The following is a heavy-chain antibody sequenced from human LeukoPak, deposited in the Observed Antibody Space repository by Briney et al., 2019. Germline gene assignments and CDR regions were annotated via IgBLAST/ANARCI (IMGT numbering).Heavy chain of an antibody. CDR3: TTLSGYSYGYYYYYYMDV. CDR2: IKRKTDGGTT. V-gene: IGHV3-15*01. J-gene: IGHJ6*03. Sequence: PGGSLRLSCEASGFTPNNAWMSWVRQAPGTGLEWVGRIKRKTDGGTTDYAAPVKGRFTISRDDSKNTLYLQMNSLKTEDTAVYYCTTLSGYSYGYYYYYYMDVWGKGATVTVSS. D-gene: IGHD5-18*01. CDR1: GFTPNNAW.